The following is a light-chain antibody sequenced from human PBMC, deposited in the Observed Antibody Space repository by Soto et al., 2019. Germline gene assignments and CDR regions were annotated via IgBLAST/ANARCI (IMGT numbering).Light chain of an antibody. CDR1: QSVSSN. CDR3: QQSNNWPYT. V-gene: IGKV3-15*01. J-gene: IGKJ2*01. Sequence: EIVMTQSPATLSVSPGERATLSCRASQSVSSNLAWYQQKPGQAPRLLIYGASTRATGIPARFSGSGSGTEFTLTINSLQSEDFALYFCQQSNNWPYTFGQGTKLEIK. CDR2: GAS.